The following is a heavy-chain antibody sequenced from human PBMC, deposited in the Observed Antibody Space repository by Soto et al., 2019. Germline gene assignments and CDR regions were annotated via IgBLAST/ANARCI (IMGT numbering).Heavy chain of an antibody. CDR3: ARDIGEMSAF. CDR1: GLSFSRST. CDR2: ISSSSSYI. V-gene: IGHV3-21*06. J-gene: IGHJ4*02. Sequence: GSRRLSCTSAGLSFSRSTINLVRQGPGKGLEWVSSISSSSSYIYFADSLKGRFTISRDNAKTSLYLQMNSLRAEDTAVYYCARDIGEMSAFWGQGTQVPGSS. D-gene: IGHD3-10*01.